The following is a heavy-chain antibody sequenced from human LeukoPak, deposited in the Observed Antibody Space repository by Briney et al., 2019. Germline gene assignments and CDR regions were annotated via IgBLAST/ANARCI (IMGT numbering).Heavy chain of an antibody. D-gene: IGHD4-17*01. J-gene: IGHJ3*02. V-gene: IGHV3-7*01. Sequence: HPGGSLRLSCAASGFTFSDYCMTWVRQAPGEGLEWVASIKGDGSEKYYVDSVKGRFTISRDNAKNSLYLQMNSLRAEDTAVYYCARPVWDYGDYVDAFDIWGQGTMVTVSS. CDR2: IKGDGSEK. CDR3: ARPVWDYGDYVDAFDI. CDR1: GFTFSDYC.